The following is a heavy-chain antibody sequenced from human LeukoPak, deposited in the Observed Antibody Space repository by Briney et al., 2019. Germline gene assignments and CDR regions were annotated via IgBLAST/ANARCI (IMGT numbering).Heavy chain of an antibody. CDR2: IIPIFGTA. CDR3: ARETTTYYDFWSGRIEPFDY. V-gene: IGHV1-69*05. CDR1: GGTFSSYA. Sequence: ASVKVSCKASGGTFSSYAISWVRQAPGQGLEWMGGIIPIFGTANYAQKFQGRVTMTTDTSTSTAYMELRSLRSDDTAVYYCARETTTYYDFWSGRIEPFDYWGQGTLVTVSS. J-gene: IGHJ4*02. D-gene: IGHD3-3*01.